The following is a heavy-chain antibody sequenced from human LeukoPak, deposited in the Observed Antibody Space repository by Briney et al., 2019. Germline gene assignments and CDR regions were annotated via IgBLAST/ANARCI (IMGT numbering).Heavy chain of an antibody. CDR1: GFTFSSYG. J-gene: IGHJ4*02. Sequence: GGSLRLSCAASGFTFSSYGMHWVRQAPGKGLEWVAVISYDGGNKYYADSVKGRFTISRDNSKNTLYLQMNSLRAEDTAVYYCARSSSGYLTSEYYFDYWGQGTLVTVSS. D-gene: IGHD3-22*01. CDR3: ARSSSGYLTSEYYFDY. CDR2: ISYDGGNK. V-gene: IGHV3-30*03.